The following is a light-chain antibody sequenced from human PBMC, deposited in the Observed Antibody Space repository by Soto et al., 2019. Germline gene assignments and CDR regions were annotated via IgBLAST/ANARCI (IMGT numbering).Light chain of an antibody. CDR3: QQYYSTPTWT. CDR2: WAS. J-gene: IGKJ1*01. Sequence: DIVMTQSPDPLAVSLGEMATINCKSSQSVLYSSNNKNYLAWYQQKPGQPPKLLIYWASTRESGVPDRFSGSGSGTDSTLTISSLQAEDVAVYYCQQYYSTPTWTFGQGTKVDIK. CDR1: QSVLYSSNNKNY. V-gene: IGKV4-1*01.